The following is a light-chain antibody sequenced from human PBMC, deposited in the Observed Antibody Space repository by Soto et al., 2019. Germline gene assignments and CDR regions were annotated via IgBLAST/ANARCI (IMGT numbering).Light chain of an antibody. CDR3: QQYGSSPPSVT. V-gene: IGKV3-20*01. J-gene: IGKJ5*01. CDR1: QSISRT. Sequence: EILMAQSPATLSVSAGEGRTLSCMASQSISRTLAWYQQRPGQAPRLLIYGASSRATGIPDRFSGSGSGTDFTFTISRLEPEDFAVYYCQQYGSSPPSVTFGQGTRLEIK. CDR2: GAS.